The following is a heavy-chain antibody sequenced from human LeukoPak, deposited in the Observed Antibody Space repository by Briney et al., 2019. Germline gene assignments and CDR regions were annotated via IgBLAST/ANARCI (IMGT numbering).Heavy chain of an antibody. J-gene: IGHJ4*02. V-gene: IGHV1-2*02. CDR3: ATHGGGGSWYDYYFDY. D-gene: IGHD6-13*01. CDR2: INPNSGGT. Sequence: ASVKVSCKASGYTFTGYYMHWVRQAPGQGLEWMGWINPNSGGTNYAQKFQGRVTMTRDTSISTAYMELSRLRSDDTAVYYCATHGGGGSWYDYYFDYWGQGTLVTVSS. CDR1: GYTFTGYY.